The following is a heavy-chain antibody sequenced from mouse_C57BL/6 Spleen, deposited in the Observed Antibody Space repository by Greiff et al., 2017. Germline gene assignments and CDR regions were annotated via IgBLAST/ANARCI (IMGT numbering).Heavy chain of an antibody. V-gene: IGHV3-6*01. Sequence: DVKLQESGPGLVKPSQSLSLTCSVTGYSITSGYYWNWIRQFPGNKLEWMGYISYDGSNNYNPSLKNRISITRDTSKNQFFLKLNSVTTEDTATYYCARDDGWGQGTLVTVSA. CDR3: ARDDG. D-gene: IGHD2-3*01. CDR1: GYSITSGYY. CDR2: ISYDGSN. J-gene: IGHJ3*01.